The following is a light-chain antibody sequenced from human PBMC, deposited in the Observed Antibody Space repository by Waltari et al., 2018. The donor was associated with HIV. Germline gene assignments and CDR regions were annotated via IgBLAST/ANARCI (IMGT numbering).Light chain of an antibody. CDR2: DFI. CDR1: RRDGGGYTS. J-gene: IGLJ2*01. CDR3: SSHAGSKVV. Sequence: QSALTQPPSASGSHGQSVTLPCTGTRRDGGGYTSVSWHQQHPGKSPKLMIYDFIKRPSGVPDRFSGSKSGNTASLTVSGLQPEDEADYYCSSHAGSKVVFGGVTRLTVL. V-gene: IGLV2-8*01.